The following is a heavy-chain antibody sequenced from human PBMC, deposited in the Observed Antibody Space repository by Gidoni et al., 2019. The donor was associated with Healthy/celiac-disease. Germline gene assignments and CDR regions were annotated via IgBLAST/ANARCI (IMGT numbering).Heavy chain of an antibody. CDR1: GFTFSRYD. Sequence: EVQLVESGGGLVQPGGSLRLSCAASGFTFSRYDMHWVRQATGKGLEWVSAIVTAGDTYYPGSVKGRFTISRENAKNSLYLQMNSLRAGDTAVYYCARAAVESSGWYWWYFDLWGRGTLVTVSS. CDR2: IVTAGDT. CDR3: ARAAVESSGWYWWYFDL. J-gene: IGHJ2*01. D-gene: IGHD6-19*01. V-gene: IGHV3-13*01.